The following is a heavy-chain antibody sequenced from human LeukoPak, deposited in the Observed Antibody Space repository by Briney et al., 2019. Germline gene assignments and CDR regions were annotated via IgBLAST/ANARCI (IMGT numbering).Heavy chain of an antibody. J-gene: IGHJ4*02. D-gene: IGHD2-2*01. Sequence: GGSLRLSCAASGFTFSSYAMHWVRQAPGKGLEWVAVISYDGSNKYYADSVKGRFTISRDNSKNTLYLQMDSLRAEDTAVYYCARGIQCSSTSCYAGSTFDYWGQGTLVTVSS. CDR3: ARGIQCSSTSCYAGSTFDY. CDR2: ISYDGSNK. V-gene: IGHV3-30-3*01. CDR1: GFTFSSYA.